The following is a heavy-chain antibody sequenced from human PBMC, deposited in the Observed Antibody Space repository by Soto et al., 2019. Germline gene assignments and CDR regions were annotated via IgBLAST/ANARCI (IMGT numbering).Heavy chain of an antibody. V-gene: IGHV1-46*01. CDR3: AREEDYGDYFDY. CDR2: INPSGGST. D-gene: IGHD4-17*01. J-gene: IGHJ4*02. CDR1: GGTFSSYT. Sequence: ASVKVSCKASGGTFSSYTISWVRQAPGQGLEWMGIINPSGGSTSYAQKFQGRVTMTRDTSTSTVYMELSSLRSEDTAVYYCAREEDYGDYFDYWGQGTLVTVSS.